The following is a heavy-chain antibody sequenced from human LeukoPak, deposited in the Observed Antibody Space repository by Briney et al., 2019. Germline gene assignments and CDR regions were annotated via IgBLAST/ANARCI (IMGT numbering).Heavy chain of an antibody. J-gene: IGHJ4*02. V-gene: IGHV3-48*03. Sequence: GGSLRLSCAASGFTFSSYEMNWVRQAPGKGLEWVSYISSSGSTIYYADSVKGRFTIFRDNAKNSLYLQMNSLRAEDTAVYYCARGGIQLWLPLDYWGQGTLVTVSS. CDR3: ARGGIQLWLPLDY. D-gene: IGHD5-18*01. CDR1: GFTFSSYE. CDR2: ISSSGSTI.